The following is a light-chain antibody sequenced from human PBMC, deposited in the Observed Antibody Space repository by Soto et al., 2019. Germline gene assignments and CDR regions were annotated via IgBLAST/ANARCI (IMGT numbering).Light chain of an antibody. CDR2: GAP. J-gene: IGKJ5*01. CDR3: QHYKTWPIT. V-gene: IGKV3D-15*01. CDR1: QSVSGN. Sequence: EIVLTQSPGTLSLSPVERATLSCRASQSVSGNYLAWYQQKPGQAPSLLIHGAPSRVTGIPARFSGIGSGTEFTLIISSLQSDDFAVYYCQHYKTWPITFGQGTRLEIK.